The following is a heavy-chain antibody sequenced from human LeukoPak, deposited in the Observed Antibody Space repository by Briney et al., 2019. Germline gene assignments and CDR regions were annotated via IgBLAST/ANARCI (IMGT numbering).Heavy chain of an antibody. CDR2: VNEDGREI. CDR3: TKDEVGGHFEY. CDR1: GFTFRSFY. V-gene: IGHV3-7*01. J-gene: IGHJ4*02. Sequence: GGSLRLSCAASGFTFRSFYMSWVRQAPGKGLEWVAKVNEDGREIYYADSVKGRFTIYRDNAKNSVHLHMNNHRVKEMAVYYCTKDEVGGHFEYWLQGILVSVSS.